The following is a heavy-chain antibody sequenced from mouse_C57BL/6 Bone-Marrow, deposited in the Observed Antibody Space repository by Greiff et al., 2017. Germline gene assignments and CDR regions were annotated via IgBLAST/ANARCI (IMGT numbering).Heavy chain of an antibody. D-gene: IGHD2-2*01. J-gene: IGHJ2*01. V-gene: IGHV1-53*01. Sequence: VQLQQPGTELVKPGASVKLSCKASGYTFTSYWMHWVKQRPGQGLEWIGNINPSNGGTNYNEKFKSKATLTVDKSSSTAYMQLSSLTSEDSAVXYCARSWIYYGYPCDYRGQGTTLTVSS. CDR1: GYTFTSYW. CDR3: ARSWIYYGYPCDY. CDR2: INPSNGGT.